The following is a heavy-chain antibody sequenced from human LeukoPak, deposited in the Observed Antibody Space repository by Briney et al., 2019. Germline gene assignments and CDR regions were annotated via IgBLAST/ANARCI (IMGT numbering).Heavy chain of an antibody. CDR3: ARYYCSTTSCYGRYFDY. V-gene: IGHV3-21*01. CDR1: GFTFSSYS. J-gene: IGHJ4*02. CDR2: ISSSSSYI. Sequence: GGSLRLSCAASGFTFSSYSMNWVRQAPGKGLEWVSSISSSSSYIYYADSVKGRFTISRDNAKNSLYLQMNSLRAEDTAVYYCARYYCSTTSCYGRYFDYWGQGTLVTVSS. D-gene: IGHD2-2*01.